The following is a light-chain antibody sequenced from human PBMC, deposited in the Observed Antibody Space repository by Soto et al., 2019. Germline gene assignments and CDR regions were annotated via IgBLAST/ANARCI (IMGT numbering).Light chain of an antibody. CDR1: QSMSSSY. V-gene: IGKV3-20*01. CDR2: AAS. Sequence: EIVLTQSPGTLSLSPGERAALSCRASQSMSSSYLAWYRQKPGQAPRLLMYAASSRATGIPDRFSGSGSGTDFTLTISGLEPEDFAVYYCQQCNNWPLYTFGQGTKLEIK. CDR3: QQCNNWPLYT. J-gene: IGKJ2*01.